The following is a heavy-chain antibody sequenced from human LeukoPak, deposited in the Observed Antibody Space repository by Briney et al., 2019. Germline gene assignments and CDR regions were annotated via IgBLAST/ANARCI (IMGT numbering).Heavy chain of an antibody. V-gene: IGHV4-34*01. J-gene: IGHJ4*02. CDR1: GGSFSGYY. D-gene: IGHD3-3*01. CDR3: ARRDFWSGLDY. Sequence: SETLSLTCAVYGGSFSGYYWSWIRQPPGKGLEWIGEINHSGSTNYNPSLKSRVTMSVDTSKNQFSLKLSSVTAADTAVYYCARRDFWSGLDYWGQGTLVTVSS. CDR2: INHSGST.